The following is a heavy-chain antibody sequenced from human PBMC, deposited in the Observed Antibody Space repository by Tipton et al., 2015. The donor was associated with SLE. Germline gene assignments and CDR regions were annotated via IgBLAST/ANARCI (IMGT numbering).Heavy chain of an antibody. CDR3: AKEAPYGSGFDY. J-gene: IGHJ4*02. D-gene: IGHD3-10*01. CDR1: GFTFSSYG. CDR2: IRYDGSNQ. Sequence: GSLRLSCAASGFTFSSYGMHWVRQAPGKGLEWVAFIRYDGSNQYYADSVKGRFTISRDNSKNTLYLQMNSLRAEDTAVYYCAKEAPYGSGFDYWGQGSLVTVSS. V-gene: IGHV3-30*02.